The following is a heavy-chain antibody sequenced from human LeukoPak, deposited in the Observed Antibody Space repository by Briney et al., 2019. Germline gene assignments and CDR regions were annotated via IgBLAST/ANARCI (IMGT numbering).Heavy chain of an antibody. Sequence: PSETLSLTCTVSGGSFSSYYWSWIRQPAGKGLEWIGRIYTSGSTNYNPSLKSRVTMSVDTSKNQFSLKLSSVTAADTAVYYCARISTVTTSRAYYYYYYMDVWGKGTTVTVSS. CDR2: IYTSGST. CDR1: GGSFSSYY. J-gene: IGHJ6*03. CDR3: ARISTVTTSRAYYYYYYMDV. V-gene: IGHV4-4*07. D-gene: IGHD4-17*01.